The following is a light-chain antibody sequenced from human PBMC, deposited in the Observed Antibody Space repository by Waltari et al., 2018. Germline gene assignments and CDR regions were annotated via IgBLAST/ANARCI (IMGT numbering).Light chain of an antibody. J-gene: IGLJ3*02. Sequence: QSALTQPASVSGSPGQSIPISCTGTSSDVGGYKYVPWYPQHTGKAPEHLIFDVSNRPPGVSNPFSGSKSGNTASLTISGLQAEDESDYYCCSFTSGSTWVFGGGTKLPVL. CDR1: SSDVGGYKY. CDR3: CSFTSGSTWV. V-gene: IGLV2-14*01. CDR2: DVS.